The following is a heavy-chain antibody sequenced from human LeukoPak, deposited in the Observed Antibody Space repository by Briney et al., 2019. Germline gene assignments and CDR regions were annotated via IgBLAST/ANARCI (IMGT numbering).Heavy chain of an antibody. D-gene: IGHD6-6*01. CDR3: ARALIAARPGFDP. CDR2: IYPGDSDT. CDR1: GYIFTSYW. J-gene: IGHJ5*02. V-gene: IGHV5-51*01. Sequence: GXSLKISCQGSGYIFTSYWIGWVRQLPGKGPEWMGIIYPGDSDTRYSPSFQGQVTISADKSISTAYLQWSSLKASDTAMYYCARALIAARPGFDPWGQGTLVTVSS.